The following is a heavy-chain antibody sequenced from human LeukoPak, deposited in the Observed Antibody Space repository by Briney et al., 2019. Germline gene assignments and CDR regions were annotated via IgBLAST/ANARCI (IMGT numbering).Heavy chain of an antibody. CDR2: NSSSGSTI. J-gene: IGHJ4*02. CDR1: GFTFSSYE. CDR3: ASKDKWVY. V-gene: IGHV3-48*03. D-gene: IGHD2-8*01. Sequence: SGGSLRLSCAASGFTFSSYEMNWVRQAPGKGLEWVSYNSSSGSTIYYADSVKGRFTISRDNAKNSLYLQMNSLRAEDTAVYYCASKDKWVYWGQGTLVTVSS.